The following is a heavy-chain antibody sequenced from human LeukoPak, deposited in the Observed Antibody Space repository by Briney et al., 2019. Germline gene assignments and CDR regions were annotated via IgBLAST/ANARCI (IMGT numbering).Heavy chain of an antibody. CDR1: GASISSYY. V-gene: IGHV4-59*01. CDR2: IYYSGST. J-gene: IGHJ5*02. CDR3: ARDLHDYDFWSGYYSNWFDP. D-gene: IGHD3-3*01. Sequence: KPSETLSLTCTVSGASISSYYWSWIRQPPGKGLEWIGYIYYSGSTNYNPSLKSRVTISVDTSKNQFSLKLSSVTAADTAVYYCARDLHDYDFWSGYYSNWFDPWGQGTLVTVSS.